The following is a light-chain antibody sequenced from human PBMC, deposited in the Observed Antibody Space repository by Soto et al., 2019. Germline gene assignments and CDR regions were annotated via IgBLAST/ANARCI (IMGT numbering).Light chain of an antibody. CDR1: SSNIGSNT. V-gene: IGLV1-44*01. Sequence: QSVLTQPPSASGTPGQRVTISCSGSSSNIGSNTVNWYQQLPGTAPKLLIYSNNQRPSGVPDRFSGSKSGTSASLAISGLQSEDEADYYCAAWDDSLNGLVVFGGGTKVTLL. CDR2: SNN. CDR3: AAWDDSLNGLVV. J-gene: IGLJ2*01.